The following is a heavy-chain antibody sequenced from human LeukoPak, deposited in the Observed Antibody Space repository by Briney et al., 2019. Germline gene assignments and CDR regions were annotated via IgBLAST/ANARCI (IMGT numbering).Heavy chain of an antibody. V-gene: IGHV4-31*03. J-gene: IGHJ4*02. CDR2: IYYSGST. CDR3: ARSRAFSNLGYCSSTSCYGYDY. CDR1: GGSISSGGYY. Sequence: SETLSLTCTVSGGSISSGGYYWSWIRQHPGKGLEWIGYIYYSGSTYYNPSLKSRVTISVDTSKNQFSLKLSSVTAADTAVYYCARSRAFSNLGYCSSTSCYGYDYWGQGTLVTVSS. D-gene: IGHD2-2*01.